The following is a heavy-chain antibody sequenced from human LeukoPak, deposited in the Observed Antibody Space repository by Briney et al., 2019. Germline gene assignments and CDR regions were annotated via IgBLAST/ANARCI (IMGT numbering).Heavy chain of an antibody. CDR1: GFTVSSNY. D-gene: IGHD3-10*01. J-gene: IGHJ4*02. CDR2: IYSGGST. V-gene: IGHV3-53*01. Sequence: GRSLRLSCAASGFTVSSNYMSWVRQAPGKGLEWVSIIYSGGSTFYADSVKGRFTISRDNSKNTLYLQMNSLRAEDTAVYYCARGRSGSYGFFDYWSLGNLVTVSS. CDR3: ARGRSGSYGFFDY.